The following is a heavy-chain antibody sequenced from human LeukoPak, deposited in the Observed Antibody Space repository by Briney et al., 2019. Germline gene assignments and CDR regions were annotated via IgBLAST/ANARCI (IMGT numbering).Heavy chain of an antibody. J-gene: IGHJ3*02. V-gene: IGHV1-69*13. Sequence: ASVKVSCKASGGTFSSYAISWVRQAPGQGLEWMGGIIPIFGTANYAQKFQGRVTITADESTSTAYMELSSLRSEDTAVYYCARVSLYDSSGRGAFDIWGRGTMVTVSS. CDR2: IIPIFGTA. CDR1: GGTFSSYA. D-gene: IGHD3-22*01. CDR3: ARVSLYDSSGRGAFDI.